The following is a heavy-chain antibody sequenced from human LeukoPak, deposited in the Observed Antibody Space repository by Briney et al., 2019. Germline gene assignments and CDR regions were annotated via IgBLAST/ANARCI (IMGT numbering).Heavy chain of an antibody. CDR3: ARGRLGRPPRYYYMDV. CDR2: INPSGGDT. Sequence: ASVKVSCKASGYILSSYNMHWVRQAPGQGLEWLGIINPSGGDTKYAQKFQGRVTLTRDKSTSTVYMELSSLTSDDTAVYYCARGRLGRPPRYYYMDVWGKGTTVTVSS. CDR1: GYILSSYN. J-gene: IGHJ6*03. D-gene: IGHD3-10*01. V-gene: IGHV1-46*01.